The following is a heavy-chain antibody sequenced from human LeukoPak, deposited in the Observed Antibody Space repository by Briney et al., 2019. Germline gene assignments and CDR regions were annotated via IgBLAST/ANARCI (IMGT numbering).Heavy chain of an antibody. Sequence: GGSLRLSCAASGFTFSDYGIDWVRHAPGKGLEWVAVIWYDGTNKYYADSVKGRFTISRDNSKNTLYLQMNSLRAEDTAVYYCAKDRGSYSTTADSWGQGTLVTVSS. V-gene: IGHV3-33*06. D-gene: IGHD1-26*01. CDR3: AKDRGSYSTTADS. J-gene: IGHJ5*01. CDR2: IWYDGTNK. CDR1: GFTFSDYG.